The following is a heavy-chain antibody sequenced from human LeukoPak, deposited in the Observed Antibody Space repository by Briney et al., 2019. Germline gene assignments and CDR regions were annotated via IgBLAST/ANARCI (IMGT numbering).Heavy chain of an antibody. D-gene: IGHD3-16*01. CDR2: ISASTSTI. V-gene: IGHV3-48*04. J-gene: IGHJ4*02. CDR3: ANSLKGKGPYNY. CDR1: GFTFSSYT. Sequence: TGGSLRLSCAASGFTFSSYTMNWVRQAPGKGLEWVSYISASTSTIYYAGSVKGRFTISRDNAENSLYLQMNSLRVEDTAVYFCANSLKGKGPYNYWGQGTLVTVSS.